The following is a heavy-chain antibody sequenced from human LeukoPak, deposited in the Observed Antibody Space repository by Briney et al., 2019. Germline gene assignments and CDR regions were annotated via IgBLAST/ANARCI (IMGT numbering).Heavy chain of an antibody. CDR2: MNPNSGNT. CDR3: ARGRGYCSSTSCLPDY. CDR1: GYTFTSYD. J-gene: IGHJ4*02. V-gene: IGHV1-8*01. D-gene: IGHD2-2*01. Sequence: ASVKVSCKASGYTFTSYDINWVRQATGQGLEWMGWMNPNSGNTGYAQKFQGRVTMTRNTSISTAYMELRSLRSEDTAVYYCARGRGYCSSTSCLPDYWGQGTLVTVSS.